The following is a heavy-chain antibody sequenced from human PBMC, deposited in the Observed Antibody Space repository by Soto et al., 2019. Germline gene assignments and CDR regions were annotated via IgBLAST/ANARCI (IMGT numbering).Heavy chain of an antibody. V-gene: IGHV2-5*02. CDR3: AHKTGDWGYYGMDV. CDR1: GFSLGDSRVG. Sequence: GSGPTLVNPTETLTLTCTVSGFSLGDSRVGVSWIRQPPGKALEWLALIYWDDDKRYSPSLKSRLTITKDTSKNQVVLTITNMEPVDTGTYYCAHKTGDWGYYGMDVWGQGTTVTVSS. J-gene: IGHJ6*02. CDR2: IYWDDDK. D-gene: IGHD2-21*02.